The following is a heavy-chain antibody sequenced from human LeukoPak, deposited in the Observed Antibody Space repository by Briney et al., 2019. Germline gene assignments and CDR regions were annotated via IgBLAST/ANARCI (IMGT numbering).Heavy chain of an antibody. CDR3: ARGPRDGYKGVGYFDY. CDR2: INHSGST. V-gene: IGHV4-34*01. J-gene: IGHJ4*02. CDR1: GGSFSGYY. Sequence: SETLSLTCAVYGGSFSGYYWSWIRQPPGKGLEWIGEINHSGSTNYNPSLKSRVTISVDTSKNQFSLKLSSVTAADTAVYYCARGPRDGYKGVGYFDYWGQGTLVTVSS. D-gene: IGHD5-24*01.